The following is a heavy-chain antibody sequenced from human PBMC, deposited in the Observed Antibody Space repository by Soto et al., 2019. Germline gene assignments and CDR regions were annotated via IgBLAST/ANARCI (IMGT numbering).Heavy chain of an antibody. V-gene: IGHV4-39*01. D-gene: IGHD2-8*02. CDR2: IYYSGST. CDR3: ARQVVYAMFGTGFGYYFDY. CDR1: GGSISSSSYY. J-gene: IGHJ4*02. Sequence: QLQLQESGPGLVKPSETLSLTCTVSGGSISSSSYYWGWIRQPPGKGLEWIGSIYYSGSTYYNPSLKSRVTISVDTSKNQFSLKLSSVTAADTAVYYCARQVVYAMFGTGFGYYFDYWGQGTLVTVSS.